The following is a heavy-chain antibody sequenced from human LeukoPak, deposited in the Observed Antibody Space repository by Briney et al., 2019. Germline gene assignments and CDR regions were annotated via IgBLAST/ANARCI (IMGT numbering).Heavy chain of an antibody. Sequence: SETLSLTCTFSGGSISSYYWSWIRQPAGKGLEWIGRIHSSGSTNYNTSLKSRVTMSVDTPKNQFSLKLSSVTAADTAVYFCARDTYYYDSSGYLSFDYWGQGTLVTVSS. V-gene: IGHV4-4*07. CDR1: GGSISSYY. J-gene: IGHJ4*02. D-gene: IGHD3-22*01. CDR3: ARDTYYYDSSGYLSFDY. CDR2: IHSSGST.